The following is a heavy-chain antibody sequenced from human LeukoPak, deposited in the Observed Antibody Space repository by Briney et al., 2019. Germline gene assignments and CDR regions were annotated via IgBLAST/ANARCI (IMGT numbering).Heavy chain of an antibody. CDR2: IYYSGSA. D-gene: IGHD6-19*01. Sequence: SETLSLTCTVSGGSISSSSYYWGWIRQPPGKGLEWIGRIYYSGSAYYNPSLKSRVTLSVDTSKNQFSLKLSSVTAADTAVYYCARVRKIAVAGTDQFYGMDVWGQGTTVTVSS. CDR1: GGSISSSSYY. CDR3: ARVRKIAVAGTDQFYGMDV. V-gene: IGHV4-39*07. J-gene: IGHJ6*02.